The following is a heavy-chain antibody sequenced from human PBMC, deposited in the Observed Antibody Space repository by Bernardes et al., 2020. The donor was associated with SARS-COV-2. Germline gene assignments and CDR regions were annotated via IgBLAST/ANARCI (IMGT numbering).Heavy chain of an antibody. Sequence: ASVKVSCKVSGYTLTALSMHWVRQAPGQGLEWMGGFDPEDGETIYAQKFQGRVTMTEDTSTDTAYMELSSLRSEDTAVYYSATDQRYYDILTGRTYYYGMDVWGQGTTVTGSS. CDR2: FDPEDGET. V-gene: IGHV1-24*01. J-gene: IGHJ6*02. CDR3: ATDQRYYDILTGRTYYYGMDV. CDR1: GYTLTALS. D-gene: IGHD3-9*01.